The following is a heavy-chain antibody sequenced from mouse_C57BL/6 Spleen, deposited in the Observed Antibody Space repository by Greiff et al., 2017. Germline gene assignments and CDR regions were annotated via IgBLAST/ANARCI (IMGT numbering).Heavy chain of an antibody. Sequence: EVQLQQSGPELVKPGASVKMSCKASGYTFTDYNMHWVKQSHGKSLEWIGYINPNNGGTSYNQKFKGKATLTVNKSSSTAYMELRSLTSEDSAVYYCARGPFITTVVARYFDVWGTGTTVTVSS. CDR2: INPNNGGT. J-gene: IGHJ1*03. D-gene: IGHD1-1*01. CDR1: GYTFTDYN. CDR3: ARGPFITTVVARYFDV. V-gene: IGHV1-22*01.